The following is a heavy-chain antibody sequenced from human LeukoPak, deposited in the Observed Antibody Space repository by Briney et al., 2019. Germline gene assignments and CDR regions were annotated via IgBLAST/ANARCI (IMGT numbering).Heavy chain of an antibody. CDR3: AKGATYGYSECYEDF. Sequence: GGSLRLSCAASGFAINNYVMSWVRQAPGKGLEWVAVITGSGINTYYADSVKGRFTISRDTSKNTLYLQMSSLRAEDTAIYYCAKGATYGYSECYEDFWGQGTLVTVSS. CDR2: ITGSGINT. J-gene: IGHJ4*02. V-gene: IGHV3-23*01. CDR1: GFAINNYV. D-gene: IGHD5-24*01.